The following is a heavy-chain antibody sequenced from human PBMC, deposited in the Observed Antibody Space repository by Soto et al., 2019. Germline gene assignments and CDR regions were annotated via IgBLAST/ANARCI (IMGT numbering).Heavy chain of an antibody. V-gene: IGHV3-11*06. J-gene: IGHJ4*02. CDR3: ARGGPYRDSSGYYAY. D-gene: IGHD3-22*01. CDR1: GFTFSDYY. Sequence: GGSLRLSCAASGFTFSDYYMSWIRQAPGKGLEWVSYISSSSSYTNYADSVKGRFTISRDNAKNSLYLQMNSLRAEDTAVYYCARGGPYRDSSGYYAYWGQGTLVTVSS. CDR2: ISSSSSYT.